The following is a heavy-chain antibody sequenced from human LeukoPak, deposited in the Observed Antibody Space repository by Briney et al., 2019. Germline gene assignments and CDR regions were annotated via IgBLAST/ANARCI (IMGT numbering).Heavy chain of an antibody. D-gene: IGHD3-16*02. J-gene: IGHJ4*02. CDR2: INPSGGST. CDR3: ARVDYDYVWGSYRH. Sequence: GASVKVSCKASGYTFTGYYMHWVRQAPGQGLEWMGIINPSGGSTRYAQKFQGRVTMTRDMSTSTVYMELSSLRFEDTAVYYCARVDYDYVWGSYRHWGQGTLVTVSS. V-gene: IGHV1-46*01. CDR1: GYTFTGYY.